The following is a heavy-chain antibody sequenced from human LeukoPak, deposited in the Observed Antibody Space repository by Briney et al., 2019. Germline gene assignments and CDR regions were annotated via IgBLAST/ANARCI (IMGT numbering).Heavy chain of an antibody. J-gene: IGHJ4*02. V-gene: IGHV3-74*01. D-gene: IGHD6-13*01. CDR2: INSDGSST. Sequence: PGGSLRLSCAASGFTLSSYWMHWVRQAPGKGLVWVSRINSDGSSTSYADSVKGRFTISRDNAKNTLYLQMNSLRAEDTAVYYCARDSPSYSSSWYFDYWGQGTLVTVSS. CDR3: ARDSPSYSSSWYFDY. CDR1: GFTLSSYW.